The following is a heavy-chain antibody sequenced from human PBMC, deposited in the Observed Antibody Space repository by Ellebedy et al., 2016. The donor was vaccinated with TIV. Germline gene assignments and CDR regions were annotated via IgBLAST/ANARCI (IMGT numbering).Heavy chain of an antibody. D-gene: IGHD5-18*01. V-gene: IGHV3-15*01. Sequence: GESLKISCAASGFTFSNAWMNWVRQAPGKGLEWVGRSKSKTDGGAADYAAPVKGRFTISSVDSKNTLYLQMNSLKTEDTAVYFCTTVYRYNYDSVWGQGTLVTVSS. CDR2: SKSKTDGGAA. CDR3: TTVYRYNYDSV. CDR1: GFTFSNAW. J-gene: IGHJ4*02.